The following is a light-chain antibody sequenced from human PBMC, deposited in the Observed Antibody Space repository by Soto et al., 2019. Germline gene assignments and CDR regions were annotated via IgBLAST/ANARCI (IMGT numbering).Light chain of an antibody. CDR1: SSNIGAGYD. CDR3: QSYDSSLSGWV. J-gene: IGLJ3*02. V-gene: IGLV1-40*01. CDR2: GNS. Sequence: QSVLTQPPSVSGAPGQRVTISCTESSSNIGAGYDVHWYQQLPGTAPKLLIYGNSNRPSGVPDRFSGSKSGTSASLATTGLQAEDEADYYCQSYDSSLSGWVFGGGTQLTVL.